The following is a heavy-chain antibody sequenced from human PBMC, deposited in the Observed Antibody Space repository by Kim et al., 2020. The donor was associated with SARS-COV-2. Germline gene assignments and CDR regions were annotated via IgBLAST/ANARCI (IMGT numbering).Heavy chain of an antibody. V-gene: IGHV1-2*06. CDR3: ARGRTTTDY. D-gene: IGHD4-4*01. J-gene: IGHJ4*02. Sequence: ASVKVSCKASGYTFTDYNLHWVRQAPGQGLEWMGRINPKTGVTNYAQQFQGRVTMTRDTSINTAYMELSSLRSDDTAVYSCARGRTTTDYWGQGSLVTVSS. CDR2: INPKTGVT. CDR1: GYTFTDYN.